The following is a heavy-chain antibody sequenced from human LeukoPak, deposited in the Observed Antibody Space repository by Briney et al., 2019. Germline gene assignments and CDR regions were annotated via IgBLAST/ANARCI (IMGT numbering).Heavy chain of an antibody. CDR3: ARRQGYSYGRRYYYYYMDV. Sequence: SGTLSLTCAVSGGSISSNNWWSWVRQPPGKGLERIGEIYHSGSTNYNPSLKSRITISVHKSKNQFSLKLSSVTAADTAVYYCARRQGYSYGRRYYYYYMDVWGKGTTVTVSS. V-gene: IGHV4-4*02. CDR1: GGSISSNNW. CDR2: IYHSGST. D-gene: IGHD5-18*01. J-gene: IGHJ6*03.